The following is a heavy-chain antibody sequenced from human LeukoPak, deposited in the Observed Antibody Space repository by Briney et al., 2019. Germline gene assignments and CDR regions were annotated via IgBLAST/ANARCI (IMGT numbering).Heavy chain of an antibody. J-gene: IGHJ4*02. CDR3: ARVAGSYSSGYYLYDY. V-gene: IGHV3-53*01. D-gene: IGHD3-22*01. Sequence: GGSLRLSCAASGFAVSSNYMSWVRQAPGKGLEWVSVIYSGGSTYYADSVRGRFTISRDNSKNTLYLQMNSLGAEDTAVYYCARVAGSYSSGYYLYDYWGQGALVTVSS. CDR2: IYSGGST. CDR1: GFAVSSNY.